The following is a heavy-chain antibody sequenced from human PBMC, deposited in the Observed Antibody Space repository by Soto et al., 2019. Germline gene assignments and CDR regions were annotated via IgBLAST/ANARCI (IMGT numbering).Heavy chain of an antibody. V-gene: IGHV1-24*01. Sequence: ASVKVSCKVSGYTLTELSMHWVRQAPGKGLEWMGGFDPEDGETIYAQKFQGRVTMTEDTSTDTAYMELSSLRSEDTAVYYGAVNHYYYGMDVWGQGTTVTGSS. CDR3: AVNHYYYGMDV. J-gene: IGHJ6*02. CDR1: GYTLTELS. CDR2: FDPEDGET.